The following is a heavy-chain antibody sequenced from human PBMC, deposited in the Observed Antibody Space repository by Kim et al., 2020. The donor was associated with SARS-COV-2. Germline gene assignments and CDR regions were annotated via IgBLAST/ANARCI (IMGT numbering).Heavy chain of an antibody. CDR3: AKDMGGGVRGVTGMDV. J-gene: IGHJ6*01. CDR2: ISWNSGSI. Sequence: GGSLRLSCAASGFTFDDYAMHWVRQAPGKGLEWVSGISWNSGSIGYADSVKGRFTISRDNAKNSLYLQMNSLRAEDTALYYCAKDMGGGVRGVTGMDVWG. V-gene: IGHV3-9*01. CDR1: GFTFDDYA. D-gene: IGHD3-10*01.